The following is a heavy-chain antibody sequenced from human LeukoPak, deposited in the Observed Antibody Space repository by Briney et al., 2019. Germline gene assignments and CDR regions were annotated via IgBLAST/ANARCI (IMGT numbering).Heavy chain of an antibody. CDR2: IYYSGST. CDR3: ARDDGAAAGTNWFDP. CDR1: GGSISSSSYY. V-gene: IGHV4-61*01. Sequence: SETPSLTCTVSGGSISSSSYYWAWIRQPPGKGLEWIGYIYYSGSTNYNPSLKSRVTISVDTSKNQFSLKLSSVTAADTAVYYCARDDGAAAGTNWFDPWGQGTLVTVSS. J-gene: IGHJ5*02. D-gene: IGHD6-13*01.